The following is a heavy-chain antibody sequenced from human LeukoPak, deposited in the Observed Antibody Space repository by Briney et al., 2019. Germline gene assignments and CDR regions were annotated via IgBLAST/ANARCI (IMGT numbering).Heavy chain of an antibody. CDR1: GYTFTGHN. Sequence: ASVKVSCKASGYTFTGHNMHWVRQAPGQGLEWMGWINPNSGGTNYAQKFQGRVTMTRDTSISTAYMELSRLRSDDTAVYYCARWTRPNYYGSGSYYNGFDPWGQGTLVTVSS. D-gene: IGHD3-10*01. CDR2: INPNSGGT. J-gene: IGHJ5*02. V-gene: IGHV1-2*02. CDR3: ARWTRPNYYGSGSYYNGFDP.